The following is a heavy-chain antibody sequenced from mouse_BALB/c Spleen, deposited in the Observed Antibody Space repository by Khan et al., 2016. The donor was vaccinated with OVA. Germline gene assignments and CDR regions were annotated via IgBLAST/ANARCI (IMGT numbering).Heavy chain of an antibody. J-gene: IGHJ1*01. CDR1: GYTFTNYG. V-gene: IGHV9-3-1*01. CDR2: INTYTGEP. Sequence: QIQLVQSGPGLMQPGETVKISCKSSGYTFTNYGMNWVKQAPEKGLKWMAWINTYTGEPTYADDFKGRFAFSLETSASTAYLQINNLKNEDTATYFCASVGYWYIDVWGAGTTVTVSS. CDR3: ASVGYWYIDV.